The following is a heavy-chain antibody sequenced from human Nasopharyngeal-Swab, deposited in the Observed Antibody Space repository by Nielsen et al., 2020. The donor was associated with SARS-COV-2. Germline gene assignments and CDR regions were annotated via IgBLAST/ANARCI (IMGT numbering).Heavy chain of an antibody. CDR1: GGTFRTYA. D-gene: IGHD1-26*01. CDR2: IIPIFGTA. Sequence: SVKVSCKASGGTFRTYAISWVRRAPGQGLEWMGGIIPIFGTANYAQKFQGRVTITADSSPSTAYMELSSLRSEDTAVYYCARGVVSGSYGSLTDAFEIWGQGTMVTVSS. J-gene: IGHJ3*02. V-gene: IGHV1-69*06. CDR3: ARGVVSGSYGSLTDAFEI.